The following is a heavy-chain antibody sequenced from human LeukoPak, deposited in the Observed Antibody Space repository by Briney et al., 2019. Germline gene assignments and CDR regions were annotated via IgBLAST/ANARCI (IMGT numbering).Heavy chain of an antibody. CDR3: AREPWEPAALPYYMGV. CDR2: IESGGST. J-gene: IGHJ6*03. D-gene: IGHD2-2*01. CDR1: GFIVSTNY. Sequence: PGGSLRLSCAASGFIVSTNYMSWVRQAPGKGLEWVSVIESGGSTYYADSVKGRFTISRDNSKNRLYLQMNSLRAEDTAVYYCAREPWEPAALPYYMGVWGKGTKVTV. V-gene: IGHV3-53*01.